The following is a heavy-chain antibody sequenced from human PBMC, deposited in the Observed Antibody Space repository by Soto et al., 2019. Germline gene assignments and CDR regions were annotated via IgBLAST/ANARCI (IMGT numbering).Heavy chain of an antibody. CDR2: ISYDGSNK. CDR1: GFTFSSYG. CDR3: AKDPAFPSVPDY. D-gene: IGHD4-17*01. Sequence: GGSLRLSCAASGFTFSSYGMHWVRQAPGKGLEWVAVISYDGSNKYYADSVKGRFTISRDNSKNTLYLQMNSLRAEDTAVYYCAKDPAFPSVPDYWGQGTLVTVS. J-gene: IGHJ4*02. V-gene: IGHV3-30*18.